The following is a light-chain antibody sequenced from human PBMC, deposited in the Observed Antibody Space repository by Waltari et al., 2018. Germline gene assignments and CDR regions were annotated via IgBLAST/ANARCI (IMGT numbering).Light chain of an antibody. Sequence: QSLLTQPPSASGTPGERVTLSCSGSNSNIGSGFVYWYHQVPGTAPKTLIYQNVERPSGVPDRFSGSKSGTSAALAINGLRPEDEGDYYCAAWDYNLNGVVFGGGTRLTVL. CDR3: AAWDYNLNGVV. J-gene: IGLJ3*02. CDR1: NSNIGSGF. V-gene: IGLV1-47*01. CDR2: QNV.